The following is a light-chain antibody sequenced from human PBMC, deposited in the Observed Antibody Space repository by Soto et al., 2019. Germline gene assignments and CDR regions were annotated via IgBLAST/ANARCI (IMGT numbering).Light chain of an antibody. CDR3: AAWDDSLNGPVV. J-gene: IGLJ2*01. CDR1: SSNIGSNT. CDR2: TNN. V-gene: IGLV1-44*01. Sequence: QAVVTQPPSASGPPGQRGTISCSGSSSNIGSNTVTWYQQLPGTAPKLLIYTNNQRPSGVPDRFSGSKSGNSASLAISGLQSEDEADYYCAAWDDSLNGPVVFGGGTKLTVL.